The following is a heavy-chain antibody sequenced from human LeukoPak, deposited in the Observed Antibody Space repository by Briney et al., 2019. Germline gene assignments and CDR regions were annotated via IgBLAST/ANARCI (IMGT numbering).Heavy chain of an antibody. CDR3: AKGTGHPTSSGSVLEY. V-gene: IGHV3-23*01. D-gene: IGHD6-6*01. CDR2: VSGRGTGT. Sequence: PGGSLRLSCAASGFTFSDYVMNCVRQAPGKGLEWVSGVSGRGTGTYYADSVKGRFTISRDNSKDTLYLQMNSLRVEDTAVYYCAKGTGHPTSSGSVLEYWGPGTLVTVSS. J-gene: IGHJ4*02. CDR1: GFTFSDYV.